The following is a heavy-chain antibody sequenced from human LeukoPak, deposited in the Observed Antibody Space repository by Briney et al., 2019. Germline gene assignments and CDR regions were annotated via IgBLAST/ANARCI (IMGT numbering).Heavy chain of an antibody. V-gene: IGHV1-8*01. CDR3: ARGARRAHLYYFDY. CDR1: GYTFTSYD. J-gene: IGHJ4*02. Sequence: ASVKVSCKASGYTFTSYDINWVRQATGQGLEWMGWMNPNSGNTGYAQKFQGRVTMTRNTSISTVYMELSSLRSEDTAVYYCARGARRAHLYYFDYWGQGTLVTVSS. CDR2: MNPNSGNT.